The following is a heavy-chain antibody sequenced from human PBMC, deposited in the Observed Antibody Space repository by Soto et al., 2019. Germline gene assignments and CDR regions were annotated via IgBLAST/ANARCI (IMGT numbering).Heavy chain of an antibody. CDR3: ARDGSGFHWYFDV. J-gene: IGHJ2*01. D-gene: IGHD6-19*01. CDR2: TYYRSKWYN. Sequence: QVQLQQSGPGLVKPSQTLSLMCDISGDSVSSVTATWSWIRQSPSRGLEWLGRTYYRSKWYNDYAMSLKGRIVITPDTSKSQVSLQLNSVTPEETATYFCARDGSGFHWYFDVWGRGTLVTVSS. CDR1: GDSVSSVTAT. V-gene: IGHV6-1*01.